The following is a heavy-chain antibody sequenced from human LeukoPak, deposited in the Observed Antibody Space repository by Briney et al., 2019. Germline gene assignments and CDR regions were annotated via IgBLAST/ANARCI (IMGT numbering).Heavy chain of an antibody. CDR3: ARDPGYCSGGSCQYYYYYYMDV. J-gene: IGHJ6*03. V-gene: IGHV1-18*01. CDR2: ISAYNGNT. CDR1: GYTFTSYG. D-gene: IGHD2-15*01. Sequence: GASVKVSCKASGYTFTSYGISWVRQAPGQGLEWMGWISAYNGNTNYAQKLQGRVTMTTDTSTSTAYMELRSLRSDDTAVYYCARDPGYCSGGSCQYYYYYYMDVWGKGTTVTVSS.